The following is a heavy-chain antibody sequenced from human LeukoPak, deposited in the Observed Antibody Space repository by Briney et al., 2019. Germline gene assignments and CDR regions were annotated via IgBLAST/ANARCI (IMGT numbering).Heavy chain of an antibody. J-gene: IGHJ4*02. V-gene: IGHV1-69*05. CDR2: IIPIFGTA. D-gene: IGHD2-2*01. CDR1: GGTFSSYA. Sequence: SVKVSCKASGGTFSSYAISWVRQAPGQGLEWMGGIIPIFGTANYAQKFQGRVTITTDESTSTAYMELSSLRSEDTAVYYCASGIDLNRKDRYQLPFGYFDYWGQGTLVTVSS. CDR3: ASGIDLNRKDRYQLPFGYFDY.